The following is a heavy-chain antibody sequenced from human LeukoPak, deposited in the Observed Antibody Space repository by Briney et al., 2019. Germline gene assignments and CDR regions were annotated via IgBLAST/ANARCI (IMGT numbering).Heavy chain of an antibody. J-gene: IGHJ5*02. CDR3: ARMSGITMVRGVTRTNWFDP. D-gene: IGHD3-10*01. CDR2: IYYSGST. CDR1: GGSISSYY. V-gene: IGHV4-59*01. Sequence: PSETLSLTCTVSGGSISSYYWSWIRQPPGKGLEWIGYIYYSGSTTYNPSLKSGVTISVDTSKNQFSLKLSAVTAADTAVYYCARMSGITMVRGVTRTNWFDPWGQGTLVTVSS.